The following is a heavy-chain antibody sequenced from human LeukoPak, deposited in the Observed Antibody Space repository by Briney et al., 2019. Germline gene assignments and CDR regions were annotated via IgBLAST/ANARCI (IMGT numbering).Heavy chain of an antibody. CDR1: GFTFSNYA. V-gene: IGHV3-23*01. CDR3: AKDYGDYAYYFHY. D-gene: IGHD4-17*01. Sequence: GGSLRLSCAASGFTFSNYAMNWVRQAPGKGLEWVSVISVSGYSTYYADSVKGRFTISRDNSKNTLYLQTNSLRAEDTAVYYCAKDYGDYAYYFHYWGQGTLVTVSS. CDR2: ISVSGYST. J-gene: IGHJ4*02.